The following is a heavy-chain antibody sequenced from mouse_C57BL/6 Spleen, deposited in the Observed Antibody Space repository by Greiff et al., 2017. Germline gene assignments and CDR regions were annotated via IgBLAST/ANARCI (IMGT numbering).Heavy chain of an antibody. D-gene: IGHD2-1*01. CDR3: ARNQIYYGLDY. CDR2: IWSGGST. V-gene: IGHV2-2*01. Sequence: VQLQQSGPGLVQPSQSLSITCTVSGFSLTSYGVHWVRQSPGKGLEWLGVIWSGGSTGYNAAFISRLSISKDNSKSQVFFKMNSLQADDTAIYYCARNQIYYGLDYWGQGTTLTVSS. CDR1: GFSLTSYG. J-gene: IGHJ2*01.